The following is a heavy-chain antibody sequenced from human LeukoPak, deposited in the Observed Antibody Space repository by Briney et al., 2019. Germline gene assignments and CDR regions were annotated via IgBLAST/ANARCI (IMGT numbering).Heavy chain of an antibody. Sequence: SETLSLTCAVYGGSFSGYYWSWIRQPPGKGLEWIGEINHSGSTNYNPSLKSRVTISVVTSKNQFSLKLSSVTAADTAVYYCARGRIPIAAAGPNWFDPWGQGTLVTVSS. CDR1: GGSFSGYY. CDR3: ARGRIPIAAAGPNWFDP. D-gene: IGHD6-13*01. CDR2: INHSGST. J-gene: IGHJ5*02. V-gene: IGHV4-34*01.